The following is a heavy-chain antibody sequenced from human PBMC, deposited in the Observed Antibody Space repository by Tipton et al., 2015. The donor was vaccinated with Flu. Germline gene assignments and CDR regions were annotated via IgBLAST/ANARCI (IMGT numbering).Heavy chain of an antibody. J-gene: IGHJ6*03. CDR2: IYTSGST. Sequence: TLSLTCTVSGGSISSYYWSWIRQPAGKGLEWIGRIYTSGSTNYNPSLKGRVTMSVDTSKNQFSLKLSSATAADTAVYYCARDTRFVVPASYYYYYYMDVWGKGTTVTVSS. V-gene: IGHV4-4*07. D-gene: IGHD2-2*01. CDR3: ARDTRFVVPASYYYYYYMDV. CDR1: GGSISSYY.